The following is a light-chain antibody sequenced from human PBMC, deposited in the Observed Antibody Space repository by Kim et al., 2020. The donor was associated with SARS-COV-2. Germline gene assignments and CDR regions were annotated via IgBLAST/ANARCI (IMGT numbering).Light chain of an antibody. CDR1: SGDMPSKD. V-gene: IGLV6-57*02. J-gene: IGLJ3*02. CDR2: EDN. CDR3: QSYDSSTHWV. Sequence: VTSAFPGTSGDMPSKDVQCNQRRPGSAPTPVIYEDNHRPSGVPGRFSGSIDASANSASLTISGLKTDDEADYYCQSYDSSTHWVFGGGTQLTVL.